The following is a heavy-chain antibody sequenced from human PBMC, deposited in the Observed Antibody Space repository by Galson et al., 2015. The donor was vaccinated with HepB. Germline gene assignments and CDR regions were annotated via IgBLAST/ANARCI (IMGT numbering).Heavy chain of an antibody. CDR3: ARGGGTYYYGPGSYATPFDY. Sequence: SLRLSCAGSGFTFSSYNMNWVRQAPGKGLEWVSSISSSTYIFHADSVKGRFTISRDNANNSLYLQMNSLTVDDTAVYYCARGGGTYYYGPGSYATPFDYWGQGILVTVSS. D-gene: IGHD3-10*01. J-gene: IGHJ4*02. V-gene: IGHV3-21*01. CDR2: ISSSTYI. CDR1: GFTFSSYN.